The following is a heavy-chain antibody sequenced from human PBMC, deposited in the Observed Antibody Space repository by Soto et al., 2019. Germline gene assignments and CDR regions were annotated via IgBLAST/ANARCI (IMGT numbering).Heavy chain of an antibody. CDR3: ARDKGYCSGASCPDFDY. CDR1: GGTLSSYT. Sequence: QVQLVQSGAEVKKPGSSVKVSCKASGGTLSSYTFSWVRQAPGQGLEWMGRIILNLGITNYAQKFQGRITIIVDKSTSTAYMELSSLRSEDTAVYYCARDKGYCSGASCPDFDYWGQGTLVTVSS. V-gene: IGHV1-69*08. D-gene: IGHD2-15*01. J-gene: IGHJ4*02. CDR2: IILNLGIT.